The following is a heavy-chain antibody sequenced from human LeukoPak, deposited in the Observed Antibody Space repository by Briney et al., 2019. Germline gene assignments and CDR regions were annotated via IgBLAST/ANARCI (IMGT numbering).Heavy chain of an antibody. Sequence: SVKVSCKASGNSISNYAVSWVRQAPGQGFEWMGGIIPIFDTADYAQKFQGRVTITADQSTSTTYMAPSSLKSEDTATYYCTTRACHAGGCSSSFYYYYGLHFWGQGTTVSVSS. CDR3: TTRACHAGGCSSSFYYYYGLHF. CDR1: GNSISNYA. J-gene: IGHJ6*02. V-gene: IGHV1-69*13. D-gene: IGHD3-16*01. CDR2: IIPIFDTA.